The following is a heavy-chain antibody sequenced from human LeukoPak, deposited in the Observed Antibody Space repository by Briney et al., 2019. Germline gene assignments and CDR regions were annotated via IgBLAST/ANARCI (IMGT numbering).Heavy chain of an antibody. J-gene: IGHJ6*03. V-gene: IGHV4-38-2*02. CDR1: GYSISSTYY. D-gene: IGHD2-2*01. Sequence: SETLSLTCTVSGYSISSTYYWGWIRQPPGKGLEWIGSIYHSGSTYYNPSLKSRVTISVDTSKNQFSLKLSSVIAADTAVYYCARTTEGYCSSASCFGFSYSYYMDVWGKGTTVTISS. CDR3: ARTTEGYCSSASCFGFSYSYYMDV. CDR2: IYHSGST.